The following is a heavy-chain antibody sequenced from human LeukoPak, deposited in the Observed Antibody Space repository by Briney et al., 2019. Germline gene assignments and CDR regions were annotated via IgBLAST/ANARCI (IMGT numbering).Heavy chain of an antibody. CDR3: ARGGHSSSWYPSHGMDV. J-gene: IGHJ6*02. Sequence: ASVKVSCKASGYTFTSYGISWVRQAPGQGLEWMGWISAYNGNTNYAQKLQGRVTMTTDTSTSTAYMELSSLRSEDTAVYYCARGGHSSSWYPSHGMDVWGQGTTVTVSS. CDR2: ISAYNGNT. CDR1: GYTFTSYG. V-gene: IGHV1-18*01. D-gene: IGHD6-13*01.